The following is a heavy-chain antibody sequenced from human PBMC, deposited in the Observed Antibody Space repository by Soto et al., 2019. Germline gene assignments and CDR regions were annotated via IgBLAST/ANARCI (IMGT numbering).Heavy chain of an antibody. V-gene: IGHV3-30*03. CDR2: ISYDGSNK. D-gene: IGHD3-10*01. CDR1: GFTFSSYG. CDR3: APWFGAFDY. J-gene: IGHJ4*02. Sequence: QVQLVESGGGVVQPGRSLRLSCAASGFTFSSYGMHWVRQAPGKGLEWVAVISYDGSNKYYADSVKGRFTISRDNSKNTLYLQMNSLRAEDTAVYYCAPWFGAFDYRGQGTLVIVSS.